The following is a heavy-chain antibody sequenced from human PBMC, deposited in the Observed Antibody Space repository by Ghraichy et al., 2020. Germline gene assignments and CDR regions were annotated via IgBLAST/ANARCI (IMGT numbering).Heavy chain of an antibody. V-gene: IGHV1-46*01. Sequence: ASVKVSCKASGYTFTSYYMHWVRQAPGQGLEWMGIINPSGGSTSYAQKFQGRVTMTRDTSTSTVYMELSSLRSEDTAVYYCAREYYGDYQGQNWFDPWGQGTLVTVSS. CDR1: GYTFTSYY. D-gene: IGHD4-17*01. J-gene: IGHJ5*02. CDR2: INPSGGST. CDR3: AREYYGDYQGQNWFDP.